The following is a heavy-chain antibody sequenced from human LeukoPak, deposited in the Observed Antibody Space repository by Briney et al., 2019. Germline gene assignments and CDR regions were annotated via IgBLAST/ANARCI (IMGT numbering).Heavy chain of an antibody. CDR2: MSSSGIS. V-gene: IGHV4-61*02. CDR1: NGSISSDTYF. Sequence: SSQTLSLTCTVSNGSISSDTYFWSWIRQPAGKGLEWIGRMSSSGISTYSPSLKSRVTISVDTSKNQFSLRLTSVTAADTAVYYCARDQRYFNWFDPWGQGTLVTVSS. CDR3: ARDQRYFNWFDP. J-gene: IGHJ5*02. D-gene: IGHD2/OR15-2a*01.